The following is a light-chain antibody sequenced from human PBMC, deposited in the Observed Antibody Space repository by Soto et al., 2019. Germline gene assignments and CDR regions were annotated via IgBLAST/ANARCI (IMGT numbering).Light chain of an antibody. J-gene: IGKJ4*01. Sequence: DIQLTQSPSFLSASVGDRLTITCRASQDIRSSLAWYQQKPGKVPNLLIYTVSTLQSGVPSRFSGSRSGTESTPTISILQPEDFAPYYCQQFNSSPFTFGGGTKVEI. CDR3: QQFNSSPFT. CDR2: TVS. CDR1: QDIRSS. V-gene: IGKV1-9*01.